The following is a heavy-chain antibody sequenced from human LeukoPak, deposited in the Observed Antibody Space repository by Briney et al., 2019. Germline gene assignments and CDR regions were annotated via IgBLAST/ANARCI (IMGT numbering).Heavy chain of an antibody. CDR2: ISGSGGST. V-gene: IGHV3-23*01. Sequence: GGSLRLSCAASGFTFSSYAMSWVRQAPGKGLEWVSAISGSGGSTYYADSVKGRFTISRDNSKNTLYLQMNSLRAEDTAVYYCAKRGDYGYYYYMDVWGKGTTVTVSS. CDR3: AKRGDYGYYYYMDV. CDR1: GFTFSSYA. J-gene: IGHJ6*03. D-gene: IGHD4/OR15-4a*01.